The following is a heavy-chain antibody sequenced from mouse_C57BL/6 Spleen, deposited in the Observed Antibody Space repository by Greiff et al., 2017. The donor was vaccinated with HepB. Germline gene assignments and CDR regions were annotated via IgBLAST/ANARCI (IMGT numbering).Heavy chain of an antibody. CDR2: INTGSGGT. V-gene: IGHV1-54*01. CDR3: ARRVYSDYALDY. CDR1: GFAFTNYL. D-gene: IGHD2-12*01. Sequence: VQLQESGAELVRPGTSVTVSCTASGFAFTNYLIEWVQQTPGQGLEWIGVINTGSGGTNYNEKFKGKATLTADKSSSTAYMQLSSLTSEDSAVYVCARRVYSDYALDYWGQGTSVTVSS. J-gene: IGHJ4*01.